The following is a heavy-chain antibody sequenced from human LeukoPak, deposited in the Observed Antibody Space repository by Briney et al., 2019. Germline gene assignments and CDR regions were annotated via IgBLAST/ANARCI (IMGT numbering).Heavy chain of an antibody. D-gene: IGHD5-18*01. CDR3: ARGGYSYGYNYYYYMDV. CDR1: GGSISSSSYY. Sequence: SETLSLTCTVSGGSISSSSYYWGWIRQPPGKGLEWIGSIYYSGSTYYDPSLKSRVTISVDTSKNQFSLKLSSVTAADTAVYYCARGGYSYGYNYYYYMDVWGKGTTVTVSS. J-gene: IGHJ6*03. CDR2: IYYSGST. V-gene: IGHV4-39*07.